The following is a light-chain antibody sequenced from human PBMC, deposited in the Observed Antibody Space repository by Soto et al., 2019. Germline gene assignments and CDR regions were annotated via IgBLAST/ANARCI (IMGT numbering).Light chain of an antibody. Sequence: EVVMTQSPATLSVSLGDRATLSCRASQSVSSNLAWYQQKPGQAPRLLIYGASSRATGIPDRFSGSGSGTEFTLTISSLQPDDFATYYCQHYNSYSEAFGQGTKVDIK. CDR2: GAS. CDR3: QHYNSYSEA. J-gene: IGKJ1*01. CDR1: QSVSSN. V-gene: IGKV3D-15*01.